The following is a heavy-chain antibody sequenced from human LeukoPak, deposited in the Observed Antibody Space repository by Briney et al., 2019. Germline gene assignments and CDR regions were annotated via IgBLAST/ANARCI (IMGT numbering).Heavy chain of an antibody. D-gene: IGHD6-13*01. CDR3: AKAPYSSSPGSIDY. CDR2: ISGSGGST. CDR1: GFSFSSYA. V-gene: IGHV3-23*01. Sequence: GGSLRLSCAASGFSFSSYAMSWVRQAPGKGLEWVSAISGSGGSTYYADSVKGRFTISRDNSKNTLYLQMNSLRAEDTAVYYCAKAPYSSSPGSIDYWGQGTLVTVSS. J-gene: IGHJ4*02.